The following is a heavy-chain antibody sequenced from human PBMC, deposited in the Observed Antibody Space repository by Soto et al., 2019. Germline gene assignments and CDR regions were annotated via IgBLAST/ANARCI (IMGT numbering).Heavy chain of an antibody. CDR3: ARGVATTNYFDF. V-gene: IGHV4-38-2*01. Sequence: SETLSLTCGVSGFSISSDYYWGWIRQPPGKGLEWIGSIYHSGSTYYSPSPKSRVTISVDTSKNQFSLKLTSVTAADTAVYYCARGVATTNYFDFWGQGTLVTVSS. CDR2: IYHSGST. J-gene: IGHJ4*02. CDR1: GFSISSDYY. D-gene: IGHD1-7*01.